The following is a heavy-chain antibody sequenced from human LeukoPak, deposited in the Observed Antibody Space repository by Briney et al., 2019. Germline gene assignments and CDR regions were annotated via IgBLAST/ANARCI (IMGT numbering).Heavy chain of an antibody. D-gene: IGHD4-23*01. Sequence: SETLSLTCSVSDDSITMYYWTWIRQSPGKGLEWIGYIFYTGFTHYNPSLESRATISVDTSKKQFSLRLNSVTAADTAVYYCARDAYGGNSWGWFDPWGQGTLVTVSS. V-gene: IGHV4-59*12. J-gene: IGHJ5*02. CDR3: ARDAYGGNSWGWFDP. CDR2: IFYTGFT. CDR1: DDSITMYY.